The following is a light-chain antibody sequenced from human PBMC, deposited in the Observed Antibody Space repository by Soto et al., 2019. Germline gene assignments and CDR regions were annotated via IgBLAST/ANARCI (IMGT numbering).Light chain of an antibody. J-gene: IGKJ2*01. V-gene: IGKV3-20*01. Sequence: EIVLTQFPGTLSLSPGERATLSCRASQGVTSAFLAWYQQTPGQAPRLLIHSASRRAAGTPDRFSGSGSGTDFTLIISRLEPEDFGVYYCQQHGSSPPTFGQGTKVDIK. CDR1: QGVTSAF. CDR3: QQHGSSPPT. CDR2: SAS.